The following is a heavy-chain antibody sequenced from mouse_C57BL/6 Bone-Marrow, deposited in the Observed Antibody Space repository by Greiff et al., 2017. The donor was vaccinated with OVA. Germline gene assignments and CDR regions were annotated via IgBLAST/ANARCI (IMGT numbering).Heavy chain of an antibody. J-gene: IGHJ4*01. CDR3: ARGLGFMDY. CDR2: ISSGSSTI. CDR1: GFTFSDYG. D-gene: IGHD3-3*01. V-gene: IGHV5-17*01. Sequence: EVMLVESGGGLVKPGGSLKLSCAASGFTFSDYGMHWVRQAPEKGLEWVAYISSGSSTIYYADTVKGRFTISRDNAKNTLFLQMTSLRSEDTAMYYCARGLGFMDYLGQGTSVTVSS.